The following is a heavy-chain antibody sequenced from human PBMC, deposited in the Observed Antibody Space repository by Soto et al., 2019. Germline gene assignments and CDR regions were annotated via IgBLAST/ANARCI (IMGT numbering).Heavy chain of an antibody. V-gene: IGHV1-8*01. CDR3: ARASSGWYNYYYGMDV. J-gene: IGHJ6*02. CDR2: MNPNSGNT. CDR1: GYTFTSYD. D-gene: IGHD6-19*01. Sequence: ASVKVSCKASGYTFTSYDINWVRQATGQGLEWMGWMNPNSGNTGYTQKFQGRVTMTRNTSISTAYMELSSLRSEDTAVYYCARASSGWYNYYYGMDVCGQGATVTVSS.